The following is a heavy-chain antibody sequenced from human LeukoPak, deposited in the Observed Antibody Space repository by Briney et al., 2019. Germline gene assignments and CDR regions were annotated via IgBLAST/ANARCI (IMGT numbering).Heavy chain of an antibody. J-gene: IGHJ4*02. CDR3: AKGAATPGYLDY. D-gene: IGHD1-26*01. V-gene: IGHV3-23*01. CDR1: GFTFSSYA. CDR2: ISGGGDTI. Sequence: GGSLRLSCAASGFTFSSYAMNWARQAPGKGLEWVSAISGGGDTIYYTDSVKGRFTISRDNSKNTLYLQMNSLRVDDTAVYYCAKGAATPGYLDYWGQGTLVTVST.